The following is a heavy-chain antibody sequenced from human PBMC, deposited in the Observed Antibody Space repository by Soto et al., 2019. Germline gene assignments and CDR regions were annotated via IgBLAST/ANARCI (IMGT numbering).Heavy chain of an antibody. CDR2: ISGSGGST. D-gene: IGHD6-13*01. V-gene: IGHV3-23*01. CDR1: GFTFRSYA. CDR3: AKDRRRSIAAAGTVY. J-gene: IGHJ4*02. Sequence: EVQLLESGGGLVQPGGSLRLSCAASGFTFRSYAMSWVRQAPGKGLEWVSAISGSGGSTYYADSVKGRFTISRDNSKNTLYLQMNSLRAEDTAVYYCAKDRRRSIAAAGTVYWGQGTLVTVSS.